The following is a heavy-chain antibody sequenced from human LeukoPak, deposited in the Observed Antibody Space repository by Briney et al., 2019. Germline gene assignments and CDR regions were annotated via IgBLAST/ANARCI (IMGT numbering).Heavy chain of an antibody. V-gene: IGHV3-23*01. Sequence: GGSLRLSCAASGFTFSSYAMSWVRQAPGKGLEWVSAISGSGGSTYYADSVKGRFTISKDNSKNTLYLQRNSLRAEDTAVYYCVKDLWGSSWPYYFDYWGQGTLVTVSS. J-gene: IGHJ4*02. D-gene: IGHD6-13*01. CDR1: GFTFSSYA. CDR2: ISGSGGST. CDR3: VKDLWGSSWPYYFDY.